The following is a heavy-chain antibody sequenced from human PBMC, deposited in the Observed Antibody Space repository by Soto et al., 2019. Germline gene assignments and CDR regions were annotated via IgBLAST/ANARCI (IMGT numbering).Heavy chain of an antibody. CDR1: GGSISSYH. J-gene: IGHJ4*02. CDR2: IYYSGST. D-gene: IGHD5-12*01. CDR3: ARATPNVSGYVFFDY. Sequence: PSETLSLTCTVSGGSISSYHWSWIRQPPGKGLEWIGYIYYSGSTNYNPSLKSRVTISVDTSKNQFSLKLSSVTAADTAVYYCARATPNVSGYVFFDYWGQGTLVTVSS. V-gene: IGHV4-59*01.